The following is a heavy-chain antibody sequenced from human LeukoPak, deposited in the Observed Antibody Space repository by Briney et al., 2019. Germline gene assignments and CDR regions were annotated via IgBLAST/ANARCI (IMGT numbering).Heavy chain of an antibody. CDR3: ARGHSIEPYYYYYYMDV. Sequence: ASVKVSCKASGYPSTSYAMNWVRQAPGQGLEWMGWINTNTGNPTYAQGFTGRFVFSLDTSVSTAYLQISSLKAEDTAVYYCARGHSIEPYYYYYYMDVWGKGTTVTVSS. D-gene: IGHD4-11*01. J-gene: IGHJ6*03. V-gene: IGHV7-4-1*02. CDR2: INTNTGNP. CDR1: GYPSTSYA.